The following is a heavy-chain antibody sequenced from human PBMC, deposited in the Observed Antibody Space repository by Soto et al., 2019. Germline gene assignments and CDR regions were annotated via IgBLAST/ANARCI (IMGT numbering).Heavy chain of an antibody. CDR2: IDWDGDK. CDR3: ARVPGYYDSSGFIGFDS. Sequence: SGPTLVNPTQTLTLTCTSSGFSLTTGGMCVAWIRQPPGKALEWLALIDWDGDKNYSTSLKTRLTISKDTSKNQVVLTMTNMDPVDTATYYCARVPGYYDSSGFIGFDSWGQGTLVTVSS. V-gene: IGHV2-70*01. J-gene: IGHJ4*02. CDR1: GFSLTTGGMC. D-gene: IGHD3-22*01.